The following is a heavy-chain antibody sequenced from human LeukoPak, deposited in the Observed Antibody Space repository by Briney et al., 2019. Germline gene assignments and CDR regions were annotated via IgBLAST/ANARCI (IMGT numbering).Heavy chain of an antibody. V-gene: IGHV1-2*04. CDR3: ARGGDSSGYYHPVYYFDY. CDR2: INPNSGGT. D-gene: IGHD3-22*01. CDR1: GYTFTGYY. J-gene: IGHJ4*02. Sequence: ASVKVSCKASGYTFTGYYMHWVRQAPGQGLEWMGWINPNSGGTNYAQKFQGWVTMTRDTSISTAYMELSRLRSDDTAVYYCARGGDSSGYYHPVYYFDYWGQGTLVTVSS.